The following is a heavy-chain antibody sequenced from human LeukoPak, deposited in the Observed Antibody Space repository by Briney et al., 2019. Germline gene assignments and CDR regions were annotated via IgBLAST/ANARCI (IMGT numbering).Heavy chain of an antibody. J-gene: IGHJ4*02. CDR2: INPNSGGT. V-gene: IGHV1-2*02. CDR1: GYTFTGYY. D-gene: IGHD1-1*01. CDR3: ARGRRATVQLERRHFDY. Sequence: ASVKVSCKASGYTFTGYYMHWVRQAPGQGLEWMGWINPNSGGTNYAQKFQGRVTMTRDTSISTAYMELSRLRSDDTAVYYCARGRRATVQLERRHFDYWGQGTLVTVSS.